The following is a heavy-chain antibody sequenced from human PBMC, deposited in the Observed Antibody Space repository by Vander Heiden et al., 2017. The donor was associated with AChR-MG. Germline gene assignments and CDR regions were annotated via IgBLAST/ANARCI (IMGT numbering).Heavy chain of an antibody. D-gene: IGHD1-26*01. J-gene: IGHJ3*02. CDR3: GTGSAFDI. Sequence: EVQLVESGGGLVKPGGSLRLSCAASGFTFSNAWMSWVRQAPGKGLEWVGRIKTKNDGETTDYAAPVKGRFTISRDDSKNTLYLQMDSLKTEDTAVYYCGTGSAFDIWGQGTLGTVSS. CDR2: IKTKNDGETT. V-gene: IGHV3-15*01. CDR1: GFTFSNAW.